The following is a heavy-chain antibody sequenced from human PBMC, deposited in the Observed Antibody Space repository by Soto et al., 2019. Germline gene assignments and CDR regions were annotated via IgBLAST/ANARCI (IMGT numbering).Heavy chain of an antibody. J-gene: IGHJ6*02. CDR3: ARDRDMVVEVAAGFGMDV. CDR2: IIPIFGTA. Sequence: ASVRVSCKACGFTLSNYGISWVGQAPGQGREYMGGIIPIFGTAKYAQKFQDRVTITADNPSTTTYMELSSLRSDDTAVYYCARDRDMVVEVAAGFGMDVWGQGTTVTVSS. V-gene: IGHV1-69*06. CDR1: GFTLSNYG. D-gene: IGHD2-15*01.